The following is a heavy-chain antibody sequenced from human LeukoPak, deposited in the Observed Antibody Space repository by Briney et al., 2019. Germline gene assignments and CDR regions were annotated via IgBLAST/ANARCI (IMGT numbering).Heavy chain of an antibody. D-gene: IGHD3-10*01. CDR1: GFTFSSYA. J-gene: IGHJ4*02. V-gene: IGHV3-23*01. CDR3: AKDRVYGSGSYYEFDY. Sequence: GGSLRLSCAASGFTFSSYAMSWVRQAPGKGLEWVSAISGSGGSTYSADSVKGRFTISRDNSKNTLYLQMNSLSAEDTAVYYCAKDRVYGSGSYYEFDYWGQGTLVTVSS. CDR2: ISGSGGST.